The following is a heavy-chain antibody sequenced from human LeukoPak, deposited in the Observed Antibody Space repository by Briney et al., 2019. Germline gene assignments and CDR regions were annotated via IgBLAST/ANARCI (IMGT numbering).Heavy chain of an antibody. D-gene: IGHD2-2*01. Sequence: SETLSLTCAVYGGSFSGYYWSWIRQPPGKGLEWIGEINHSGSTNYNPSLKSRVTISVDTSKNQFSLKLSSVTAADTAVYYCARVRYRIVVVPAAPKNGDYFDYWGQGTLVTVSS. J-gene: IGHJ4*02. CDR1: GGSFSGYY. CDR2: INHSGST. CDR3: ARVRYRIVVVPAAPKNGDYFDY. V-gene: IGHV4-34*01.